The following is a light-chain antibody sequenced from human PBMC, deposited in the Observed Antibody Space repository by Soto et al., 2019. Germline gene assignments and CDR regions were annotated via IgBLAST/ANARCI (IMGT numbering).Light chain of an antibody. CDR2: AAS. Sequence: DIQMTQSPSSLSASVGDRVTITCRASQSISSYLNWYQQKPGKAPKFLIYAASSLQSGVPSRFSGSGSGTYLTLTISSLPPEDFATYYCQQSYSTPYTFGQGTKLEIK. J-gene: IGKJ2*01. V-gene: IGKV1-39*01. CDR3: QQSYSTPYT. CDR1: QSISSY.